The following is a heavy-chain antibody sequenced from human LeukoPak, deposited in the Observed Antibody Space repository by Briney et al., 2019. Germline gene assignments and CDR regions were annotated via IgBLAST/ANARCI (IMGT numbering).Heavy chain of an antibody. CDR1: GGSISSYY. D-gene: IGHD3-10*01. Sequence: TSETLSLTCTVSGGSISSYYWSWIRQPPGKGLEWIGYIYYSGSTYYNPSLKSRVTMSVDTSKNQFSLKLSSVTAADTAVYYCARVITMVRGVIPWFDPWGQGTLVTVSS. CDR2: IYYSGST. V-gene: IGHV4-59*12. CDR3: ARVITMVRGVIPWFDP. J-gene: IGHJ5*02.